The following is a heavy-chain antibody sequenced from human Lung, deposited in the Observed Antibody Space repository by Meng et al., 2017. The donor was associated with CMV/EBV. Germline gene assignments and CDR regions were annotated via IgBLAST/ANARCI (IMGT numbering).Heavy chain of an antibody. CDR3: ARVEVGITSGDY. Sequence: AQLWRSGGGVKMHGASVKVSCKASGYTFTNYGITWVRPAPGQGLEWMGWINAYNGDTNYAQTLQGRVTMTTDTSTSTAYVELRSLRSDDTAVYYCARVEVGITSGDYWGQGTLVTVSS. J-gene: IGHJ4*02. V-gene: IGHV1-18*01. CDR1: GYTFTNYG. D-gene: IGHD1-26*01. CDR2: INAYNGDT.